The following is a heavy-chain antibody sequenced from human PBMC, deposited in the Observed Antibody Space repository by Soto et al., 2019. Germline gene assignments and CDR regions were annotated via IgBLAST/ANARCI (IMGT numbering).Heavy chain of an antibody. CDR2: IYHSGST. V-gene: IGHV4-30-2*01. Sequence: QLQLQESGSGLVKPSQTLSLTCAVSGGSISSGGYSWSWIRQPPGKGLEWIGYIYHSGSTYYNPSLMGRVTISVDRSKNQFSLKLSSVTAADTAVYYCARGVTTVTTIDYWGQGTLVTVSS. D-gene: IGHD4-17*01. CDR1: GGSISSGGYS. J-gene: IGHJ4*02. CDR3: ARGVTTVTTIDY.